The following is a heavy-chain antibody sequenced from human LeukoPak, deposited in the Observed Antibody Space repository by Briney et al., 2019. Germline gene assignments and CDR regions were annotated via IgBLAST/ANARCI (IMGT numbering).Heavy chain of an antibody. CDR2: IYYSGST. Sequence: PSETLSLTCTVSGGSISSYYWSWTRQPPGKGLEWIGYIYYSGSTNYNPSLKSRVTISVDTSKNQFSLKLSSVTAADTAVYYCARHLGTREFDYWGQGTLVTVSS. J-gene: IGHJ4*02. V-gene: IGHV4-59*08. CDR3: ARHLGTREFDY. D-gene: IGHD7-27*01. CDR1: GGSISSYY.